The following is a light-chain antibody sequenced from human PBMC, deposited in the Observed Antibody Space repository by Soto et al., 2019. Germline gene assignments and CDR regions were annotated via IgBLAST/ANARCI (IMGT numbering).Light chain of an antibody. CDR1: QSVRSC. Sequence: DIQMTQSPATLSASVGDRVTITCRASQSVRSCLAWYQQKQGTAPKLLIFDASRLESGVPSRFSGSASGTEVTLTISSLQPDDFATYYCQQYDNYPLTFGGGTKVDIK. CDR2: DAS. CDR3: QQYDNYPLT. V-gene: IGKV1-5*01. J-gene: IGKJ4*01.